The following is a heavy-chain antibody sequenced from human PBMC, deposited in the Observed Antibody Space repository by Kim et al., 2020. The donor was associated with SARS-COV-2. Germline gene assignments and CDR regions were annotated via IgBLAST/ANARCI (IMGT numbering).Heavy chain of an antibody. CDR3: AKEGSGSGYAPADY. D-gene: IGHD5-12*01. Sequence: GGSLRLSCAASGFTFGDYAMHWVRQAPGKGLEWVSGISWNSGSIGYADSVKGRFTISRYNAKNSLYLQMNSLRAEDTALYYCAKEGSGSGYAPADYWGQGTLVTVSS. V-gene: IGHV3-9*01. CDR1: GFTFGDYA. J-gene: IGHJ4*02. CDR2: ISWNSGSI.